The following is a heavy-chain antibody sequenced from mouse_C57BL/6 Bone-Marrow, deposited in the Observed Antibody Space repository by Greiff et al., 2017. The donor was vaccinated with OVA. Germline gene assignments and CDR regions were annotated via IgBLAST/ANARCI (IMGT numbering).Heavy chain of an antibody. D-gene: IGHD1-1*01. J-gene: IGHJ2*01. V-gene: IGHV2-2*01. CDR2: IWSGGST. Sequence: QVQLKESGPGLVQPSQSLSITCTVSGFSLTSYGVHWVRQSPGKGLEWLGVIWSGGSTDYNAAFISRLSISKDNSKSQVFFKMNSLQADDTAIYYCARNTPHYYGSSQYYFDYWGQGTTLTVSS. CDR3: ARNTPHYYGSSQYYFDY. CDR1: GFSLTSYG.